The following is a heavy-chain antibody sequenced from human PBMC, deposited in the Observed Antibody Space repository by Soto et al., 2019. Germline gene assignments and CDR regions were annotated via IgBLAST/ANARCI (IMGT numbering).Heavy chain of an antibody. CDR1: GYTFTSYG. D-gene: IGHD3-3*01. Sequence: ASVKVSCKASGYTFTSYGISWVRQAPGQGLEWMGWISAYNGNTNYAQKLQGRVTMTTDTSTSTAYMELRSLSSADTAVYYCARDLYLYDFWSGFHPWWFDPWGQGTLVTVSS. V-gene: IGHV1-18*01. CDR2: ISAYNGNT. J-gene: IGHJ5*02. CDR3: ARDLYLYDFWSGFHPWWFDP.